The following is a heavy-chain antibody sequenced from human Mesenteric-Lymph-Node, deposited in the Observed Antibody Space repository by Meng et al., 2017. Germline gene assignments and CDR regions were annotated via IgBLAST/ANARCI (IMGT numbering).Heavy chain of an antibody. CDR3: ARGARRTLGTDD. CDR1: GFTFNNYA. Sequence: GESLKISCAVSGFTFNNYAMTWVRQAPGTGLEWVSSISSNAITVVYADSVKGRFTISRDNSENTLYLQMNGLRAEDTAVYYCARGARRTLGTDDWGQGGTVTVSS. CDR2: ISSNAITV. V-gene: IGHV3-23*01. D-gene: IGHD1-7*01. J-gene: IGHJ6*02.